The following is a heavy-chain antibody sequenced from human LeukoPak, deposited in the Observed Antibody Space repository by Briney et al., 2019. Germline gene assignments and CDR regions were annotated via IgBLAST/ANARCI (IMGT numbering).Heavy chain of an antibody. J-gene: IGHJ4*02. CDR1: GFTFSSYG. D-gene: IGHD6-13*01. CDR2: IRYDGSNK. V-gene: IGHV3-30*02. Sequence: PGGSLRLSCAASGFTFSSYGVHWVRQAPGKGLEWVAFIRYDGSNKYYADSVKGRFTISRDNSKNTLYLQMNSLRAEDTAVYYCAKDQGSSWYLGYFDYWGQGTLVTVSS. CDR3: AKDQGSSWYLGYFDY.